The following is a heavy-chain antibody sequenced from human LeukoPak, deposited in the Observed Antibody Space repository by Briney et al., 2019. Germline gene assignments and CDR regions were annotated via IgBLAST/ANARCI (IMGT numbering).Heavy chain of an antibody. Sequence: GGSLRLSCAASGFTFSSYWMHWVRQAPGKGLEWVSLISGDGGNTYYADSVKGRFTVSRDNSKNSLYLQMNSLRTEDTALYYCAKDYSSSWYGFDYWGQGTLVTV. CDR2: ISGDGGNT. J-gene: IGHJ4*02. CDR1: GFTFSSYW. D-gene: IGHD6-13*01. CDR3: AKDYSSSWYGFDY. V-gene: IGHV3-43*02.